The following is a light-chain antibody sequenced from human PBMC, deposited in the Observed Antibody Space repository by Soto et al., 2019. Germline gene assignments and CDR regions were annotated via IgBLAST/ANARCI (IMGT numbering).Light chain of an antibody. V-gene: IGKV1-6*01. CDR3: LQDYSYPRT. J-gene: IGKJ1*01. Sequence: AIQMTQSPSSLSASVGDRVTITCRASQGIRSDLAWYQKKSGKAPKLLIYAASSLQSGVPSRFIGSGFGSDFTLTIRSLQPEDFATYYCLQDYSYPRTFGQRTSVEI. CDR2: AAS. CDR1: QGIRSD.